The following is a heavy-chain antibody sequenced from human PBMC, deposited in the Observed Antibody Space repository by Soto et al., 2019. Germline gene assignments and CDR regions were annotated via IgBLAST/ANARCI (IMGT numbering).Heavy chain of an antibody. Sequence: QVQLVESGGGVVQPGRSLRLSCAASVFTFSSYGMHWVRQAPGKGLEWVAVICYDGSNKYYADSVKGRFTISRDNSKNTLYLQMNSLRAEDTAVYYCAREFIVVVLAATDALDYWGQGTLVTVSS. D-gene: IGHD2-2*01. J-gene: IGHJ4*02. CDR1: VFTFSSYG. V-gene: IGHV3-33*01. CDR3: AREFIVVVLAATDALDY. CDR2: ICYDGSNK.